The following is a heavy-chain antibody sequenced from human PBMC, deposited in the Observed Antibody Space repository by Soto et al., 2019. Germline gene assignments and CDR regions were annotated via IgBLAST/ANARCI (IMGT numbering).Heavy chain of an antibody. D-gene: IGHD6-6*01. CDR1: GFTFSSYG. CDR3: TRGSMARGGEYSFDY. Sequence: QVQLVESGGGVVQPGRSLRLSCEASGFTFSSYGMHWVRQAPGKGLEWVAVIWFDGSNKYYTDSVKGRFTVSRDNSQNTLFLQMNSLRDEDTAVYYCTRGSMARGGEYSFDYWGQGTLVTVSS. J-gene: IGHJ4*02. V-gene: IGHV3-33*01. CDR2: IWFDGSNK.